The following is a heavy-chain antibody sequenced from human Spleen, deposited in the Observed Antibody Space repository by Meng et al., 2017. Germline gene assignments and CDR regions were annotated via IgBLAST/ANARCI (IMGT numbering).Heavy chain of an antibody. CDR1: GFTFFSYG. CDR3: ARDPDRGGSNTFDY. CDR2: ITFAGSNG. V-gene: IGHV3-33*01. J-gene: IGHJ4*02. D-gene: IGHD2-15*01. Sequence: GGSLRLPCTTSGFTFFSYGMHWVRQVPGKGLEWVALITFAGSNGYYADSLKGRFTISRDNAKNSLYLQMNSLRAEDTAVYYCARDPDRGGSNTFDYWGQGTLVTVSS.